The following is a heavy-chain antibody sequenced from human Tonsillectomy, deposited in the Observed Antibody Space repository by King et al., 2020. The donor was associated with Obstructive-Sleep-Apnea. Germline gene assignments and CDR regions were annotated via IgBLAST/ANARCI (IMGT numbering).Heavy chain of an antibody. V-gene: IGHV4-39*01. CDR1: GGSISSSSYY. J-gene: IGHJ2*01. CDR2: IYYSGST. D-gene: IGHD3-9*01. Sequence: QVQLQESGPGLVKPSETLSLTCTVSGGSISSSSYYWGWIRQPPGKGLEWIGSIYYSGSTYYNPSLKSRVTISVDTSKNQFSLKLSSVTAADTAVYYFARQGGYYDILTGYTRLEWYFDLWGRGTLVTVSS. CDR3: ARQGGYYDILTGYTRLEWYFDL.